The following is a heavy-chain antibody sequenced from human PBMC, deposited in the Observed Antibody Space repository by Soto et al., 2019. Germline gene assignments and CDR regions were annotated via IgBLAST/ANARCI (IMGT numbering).Heavy chain of an antibody. CDR2: IYYSGST. CDR1: GGCISSGGYY. J-gene: IGHJ4*02. D-gene: IGHD3-22*01. CDR3: ARSYYYDSSGSYNFFDY. V-gene: IGHV4-31*03. Sequence: PSETLSLTCTVSGGCISSGGYYGSWIRQHPGKGLEWIGYIYYSGSTYYNPSLKSRVTISVDTSKNQFSLKLSSVTAADTAVYYCARSYYYDSSGSYNFFDYWGQGSLVTVSS.